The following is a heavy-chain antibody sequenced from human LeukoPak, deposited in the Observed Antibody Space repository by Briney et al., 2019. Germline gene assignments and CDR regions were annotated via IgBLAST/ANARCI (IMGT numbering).Heavy chain of an antibody. CDR3: AVDTAMDGAFDI. CDR2: IYYSGST. Sequence: SETLSLTCTVSGGSISSYYWSWIRQPPGKGLEWIGYIYYSGSTNYNPSLRSRVTISVDTSKNQFSLKLSSVTAADTAVYYCAVDTAMDGAFDIWGQGTMVTVSS. J-gene: IGHJ3*02. D-gene: IGHD5-18*01. V-gene: IGHV4-59*12. CDR1: GGSISSYY.